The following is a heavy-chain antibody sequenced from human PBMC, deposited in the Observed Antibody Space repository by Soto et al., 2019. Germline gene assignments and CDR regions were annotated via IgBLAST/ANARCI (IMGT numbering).Heavy chain of an antibody. CDR2: ISPRSDYI. CDR3: ARVSGTLERYSDLDY. D-gene: IGHD3-10*01. CDR1: GFIFSSYS. V-gene: IGHV3-21*06. Sequence: EVQLVESGGGLVKPGGSLSLSCAASGFIFSSYSMNWVRQAPGKGLEWVSSISPRSDYIYFADSMRGRFTISRDNAQNSLYLHMNNLRAEDTAVYHCARVSGTLERYSDLDYWGQGTLVTVSS. J-gene: IGHJ4*02.